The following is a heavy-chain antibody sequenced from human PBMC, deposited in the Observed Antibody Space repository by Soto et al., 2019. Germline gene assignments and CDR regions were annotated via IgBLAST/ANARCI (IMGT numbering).Heavy chain of an antibody. CDR2: ISSGGSTI. Sequence: PGGSLRLSCVASGFTFSSCEMNWVRQAPGKGLEWVSYISSGGSTIYYADSVKDRFTISRDNAKNSLYLQMNSLRAEDTAVYYCARDSGMDRRGVYYYDVDVWGQGTTVTVSS. CDR1: GFTFSSCE. J-gene: IGHJ6*02. CDR3: ARDSGMDRRGVYYYDVDV. D-gene: IGHD2-8*02. V-gene: IGHV3-48*03.